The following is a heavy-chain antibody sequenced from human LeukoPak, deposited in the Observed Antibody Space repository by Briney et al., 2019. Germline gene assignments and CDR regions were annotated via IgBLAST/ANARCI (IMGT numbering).Heavy chain of an antibody. J-gene: IGHJ4*02. CDR2: ISSSGSTI. Sequence: PGGSLRLSCAACGFTFSSYEMNWVRQAPGKGLEWVSYISSSGSTIFYADSVKGRFTISRDNAKNSLYLQMNSLRAEDTAVYYCARRGIQLWPHDDYWGQGTLVTVSS. D-gene: IGHD5-18*01. CDR3: ARRGIQLWPHDDY. CDR1: GFTFSSYE. V-gene: IGHV3-48*03.